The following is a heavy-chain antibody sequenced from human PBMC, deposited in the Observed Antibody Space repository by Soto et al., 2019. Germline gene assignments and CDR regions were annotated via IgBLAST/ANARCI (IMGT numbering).Heavy chain of an antibody. CDR2: IYYSGST. J-gene: IGHJ4*02. CDR3: ARHEMGERVVVAAPIIGYYFDY. V-gene: IGHV4-39*01. D-gene: IGHD2-15*01. Sequence: PSETLSLTCTVSGGSISSSSYYWGWIRQPPGKGLEWIGSIYYSGSTYYNPSLKSRVTISVDTSKNQFSLKLSSVTAADTAVYYCARHEMGERVVVAAPIIGYYFDYWGQGTLVTVSS. CDR1: GGSISSSSYY.